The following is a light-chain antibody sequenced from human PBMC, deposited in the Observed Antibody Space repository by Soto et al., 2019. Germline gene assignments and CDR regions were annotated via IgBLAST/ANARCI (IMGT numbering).Light chain of an antibody. Sequence: QSVLTQPPSASGSPGQSVTISCTGTSSDVGVYNFVSWYQQHPGKAPKLMIYEVSKRPSGVPDRFSGSKSGTSASLAISGLQSEDEADYYCAAWDDSLNGDVVFGGGTQLTVL. J-gene: IGLJ2*01. CDR3: AAWDDSLNGDVV. CDR2: EVS. V-gene: IGLV2-8*01. CDR1: SSDVGVYNF.